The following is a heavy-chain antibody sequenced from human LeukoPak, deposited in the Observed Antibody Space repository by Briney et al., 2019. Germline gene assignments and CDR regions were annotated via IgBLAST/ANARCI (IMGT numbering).Heavy chain of an antibody. V-gene: IGHV3-33*08. J-gene: IGHJ4*02. D-gene: IGHD3-10*01. CDR1: GMTFSSYG. CDR2: IWYDGSNK. Sequence: GGSLRLSCAASGMTFSSYGIHWVRQAPGKGLEWVVFIWYDGSNKYYADSVKGRFTISRDNSKNTLYLQMNSLRAEDTAVYYCARGPDSTYYYGSGSYLYYFDYWGQGTLVTVSS. CDR3: ARGPDSTYYYGSGSYLYYFDY.